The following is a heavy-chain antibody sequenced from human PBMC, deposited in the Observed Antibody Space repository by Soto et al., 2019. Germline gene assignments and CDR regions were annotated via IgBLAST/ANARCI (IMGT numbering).Heavy chain of an antibody. CDR2: IYYSGST. D-gene: IGHD3-10*02. V-gene: IGHV4-59*01. CDR1: GGSISSYY. Sequence: SETLSLTCTVSGGSISSYYWSWIRQPPGKGLEWIGYIYYSGSTNYNPSLKSRVTLSVDTSKNQFSLKLSSVTAADTAVYYCARYVPLGWLDPWGQGTLVTVSS. CDR3: ARYVPLGWLDP. J-gene: IGHJ5*02.